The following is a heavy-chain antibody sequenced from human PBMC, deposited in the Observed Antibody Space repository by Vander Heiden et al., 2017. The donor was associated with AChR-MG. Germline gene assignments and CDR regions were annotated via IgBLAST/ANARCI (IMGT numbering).Heavy chain of an antibody. V-gene: IGHV3-30*03. CDR1: GFTFSSHG. Sequence: QVQLVEPGGGVVQPGRSLRLSCAASGFTFSSHGMHWVRQAPGKGLEWVAVISYDGSNKYYADSVKGRFTISRDNSKNTLYLQMNSLRAEDTAVYYCATLTVTPLLVIGGAFDYWGQGTLVTVSS. CDR3: ATLTVTPLLVIGGAFDY. J-gene: IGHJ4*02. D-gene: IGHD4-17*01. CDR2: ISYDGSNK.